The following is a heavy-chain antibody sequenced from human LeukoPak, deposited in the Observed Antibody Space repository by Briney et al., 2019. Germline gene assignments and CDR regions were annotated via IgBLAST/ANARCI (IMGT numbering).Heavy chain of an antibody. CDR3: AKVPWVGTIT. Sequence: GGSLRLSCAASGFTLSDYAMSWVRQPPGEGLEWLSAISGSDGHTFYADSVKGRFTLSRDNSKNTPYLQRNNLRADGTAIYYCAKVPWVGTITWGQGTLVIVSS. CDR1: GFTLSDYA. J-gene: IGHJ4*02. D-gene: IGHD1-26*01. CDR2: ISGSDGHT. V-gene: IGHV3-23*01.